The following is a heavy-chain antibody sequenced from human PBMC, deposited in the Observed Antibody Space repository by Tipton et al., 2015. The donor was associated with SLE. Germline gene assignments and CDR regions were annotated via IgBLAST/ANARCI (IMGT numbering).Heavy chain of an antibody. CDR3: VRGGGASSGRWFDP. J-gene: IGHJ5*02. V-gene: IGHV4-61*05. Sequence: LSLTCTVSGESISSSSYYWGWIRQPPGKGLEWIGYLYSGASTVYNPSLKSRVAISLDTSKNQFSLRLNSVTAADTAVYFCVRGGGASSGRWFDPWGQGILVTVSS. D-gene: IGHD6-6*01. CDR1: GESISSSSYY. CDR2: LYSGAST.